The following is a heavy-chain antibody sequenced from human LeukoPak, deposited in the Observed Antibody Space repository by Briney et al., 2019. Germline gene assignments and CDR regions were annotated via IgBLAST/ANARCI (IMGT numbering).Heavy chain of an antibody. J-gene: IGHJ5*02. CDR2: IYYSGST. Sequence: PSETLSLTCTVSGGSISSGGYYWSWIRQHPGKGLEWIGYIYYSGSTYYNPSLKSRVTISVDTSKNQFSLKLSSVTAADTAVYYCARGTARRLITMVRGVSWFDPWGQGTLVTVSS. V-gene: IGHV4-31*03. CDR3: ARGTARRLITMVRGVSWFDP. CDR1: GGSISSGGYY. D-gene: IGHD3-10*01.